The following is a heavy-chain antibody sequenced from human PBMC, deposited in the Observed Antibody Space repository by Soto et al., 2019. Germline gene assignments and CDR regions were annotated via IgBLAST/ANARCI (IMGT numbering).Heavy chain of an antibody. Sequence: SETLSLTCTVSGGSISSYYWSWIRQPPGKGLEWIGCIFYSGSTNYSPSLRSRVTISVDTSKNQFSLELSSVTAADTAVYYCARDGKVSGSATHWFDPWGQGTLVTVSS. V-gene: IGHV4-59*01. CDR3: ARDGKVSGSATHWFDP. CDR2: IFYSGST. CDR1: GGSISSYY. J-gene: IGHJ5*02. D-gene: IGHD1-26*01.